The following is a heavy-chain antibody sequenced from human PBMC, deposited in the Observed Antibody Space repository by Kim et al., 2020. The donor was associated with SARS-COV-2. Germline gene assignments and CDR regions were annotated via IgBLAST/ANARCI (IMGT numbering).Heavy chain of an antibody. Sequence: GGSLRLSCAASGFTFGSYDMSWVRQAPGKGLEWVSTISGGGDIIYVADSAQGRFTTSRDNSKNTVYLQMTSLRAEDTAIYYCAKRKNFDYTSPPDVWGQGTLVTVSS. CDR1: GFTFGSYD. V-gene: IGHV3-23*01. J-gene: IGHJ3*01. D-gene: IGHD2-2*02. CDR3: AKRKNFDYTSPPDV. CDR2: ISGGGDII.